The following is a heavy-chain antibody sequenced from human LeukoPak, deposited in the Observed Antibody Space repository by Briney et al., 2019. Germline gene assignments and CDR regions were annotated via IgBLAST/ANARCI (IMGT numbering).Heavy chain of an antibody. J-gene: IGHJ4*02. CDR3: ARGDGYNSDFDY. Sequence: SVKVSCKASGGTFSSYAISWVRQAPGQGLEWMGGIIPIFGTANYAQKFQGRVTITTDESTSTAYMELSSLRSEDTAVYYCARGDGYNSDFDYWGQGTLVTVSS. CDR1: GGTFSSYA. CDR2: IIPIFGTA. D-gene: IGHD5-24*01. V-gene: IGHV1-69*05.